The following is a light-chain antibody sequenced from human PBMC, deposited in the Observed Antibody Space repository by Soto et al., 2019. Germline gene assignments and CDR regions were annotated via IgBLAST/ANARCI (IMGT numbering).Light chain of an antibody. CDR3: CSYAGDSTYV. V-gene: IGLV2-23*01. CDR1: SRDVGSYNL. Sequence: QSVLTQPASVSGSPGQSIAISCTGTSRDVGSYNLVSWYQQHPGKAPKVMIYEGGKRPSGVSDRFSGSKSGNTAFLTISGLQADDEADYYCCSYAGDSTYVFGTGTKLTVL. CDR2: EGG. J-gene: IGLJ1*01.